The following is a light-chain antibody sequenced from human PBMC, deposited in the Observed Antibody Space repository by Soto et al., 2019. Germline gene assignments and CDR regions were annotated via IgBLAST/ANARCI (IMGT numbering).Light chain of an antibody. V-gene: IGLV4-69*01. J-gene: IGLJ3*02. CDR2: VNSDGSH. CDR1: SAHSSYA. CDR3: QTWGTGIWV. Sequence: QPVLTQSPSASASLGASVKLTCTLSSAHSSYAIAWHQQQPETGPRYLMKVNSDGSHSKGDGIPDRFSGSSSGAERYLTISRLQSEDEADYYCQTWGTGIWVFGGGTKLTVL.